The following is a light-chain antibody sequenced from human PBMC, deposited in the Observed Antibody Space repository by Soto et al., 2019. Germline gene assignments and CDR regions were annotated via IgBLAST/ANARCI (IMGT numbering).Light chain of an antibody. CDR1: SSNIGSHT. CDR3: AAWDDSLSGWM. J-gene: IGLJ3*02. Sequence: QSVLIQPPSASWTPGQRVTISCSGSSSNIGSHTVNWYQQLPGTAPKVVIYNDNQRPSGVPDRFSGSKSGTSASLAISGPQSEDEADYYCAAWDDSLSGWMFGGGTQLTVL. CDR2: NDN. V-gene: IGLV1-44*01.